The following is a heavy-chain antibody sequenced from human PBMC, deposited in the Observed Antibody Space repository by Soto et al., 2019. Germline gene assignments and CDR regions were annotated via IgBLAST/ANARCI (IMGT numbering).Heavy chain of an antibody. J-gene: IGHJ6*02. V-gene: IGHV4-61*05. CDR3: ARLGRGVIKDYYYGMDV. D-gene: IGHD3-10*01. CDR1: GGSISSSSYY. Sequence: SETLSLTCTVSGGSISSSSYYWSWIRQPPGKGLEWIGYIYYSGSTNYNPSLKSRVTISVDTSKNQFSLKLSSVTAADTAVYYCARLGRGVIKDYYYGMDVWGQGTTVTVSS. CDR2: IYYSGST.